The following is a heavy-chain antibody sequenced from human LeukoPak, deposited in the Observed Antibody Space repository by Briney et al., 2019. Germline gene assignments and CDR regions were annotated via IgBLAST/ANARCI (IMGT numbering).Heavy chain of an antibody. D-gene: IGHD4-11*01. J-gene: IGHJ4*02. CDR2: MWYDGSNK. Sequence: PGGSLRLSCAASGFTFHSSGMHWVRQAPGRGLERVAVMWYDGSNKYYADSVKGRFTISRDDSKNTLYQQMNSLRAEDTAMYYCARGLPPVMKYYFDYWGQGTLVTVSS. V-gene: IGHV3-33*01. CDR1: GFTFHSSG. CDR3: ARGLPPVMKYYFDY.